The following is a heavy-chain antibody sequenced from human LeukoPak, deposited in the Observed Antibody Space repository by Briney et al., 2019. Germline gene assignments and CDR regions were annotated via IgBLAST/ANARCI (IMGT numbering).Heavy chain of an antibody. D-gene: IGHD1-26*01. Sequence: GGSLRLSCAASGFTFSSYAMSWVRQAPGKGLEWVSAISGSGGSTYYADSVKGRFTISRDNPKNTLYLQMNSLRAEDTAVYYCAKDRAAAAGLLGFDYWGQGTLVTVSS. CDR2: ISGSGGST. CDR1: GFTFSSYA. V-gene: IGHV3-23*01. CDR3: AKDRAAAAGLLGFDY. J-gene: IGHJ4*02.